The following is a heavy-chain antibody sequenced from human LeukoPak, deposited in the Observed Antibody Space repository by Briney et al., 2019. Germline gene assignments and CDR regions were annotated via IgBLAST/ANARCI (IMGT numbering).Heavy chain of an antibody. CDR3: AWYGVTHGLDV. V-gene: IGHV3-7*01. CDR1: DSSYW. D-gene: IGHD3-10*01. Sequence: GGSLSSPVQPLDSSYWMSWVRQAPGKGLEWVANINQDGSDKYYVDSVMGRFTISKDNAKNSVYLQMNSLRPEDTAIYYCAWYGVTHGLDVWGQGTTVTVSS. CDR2: INQDGSDK. J-gene: IGHJ6*02.